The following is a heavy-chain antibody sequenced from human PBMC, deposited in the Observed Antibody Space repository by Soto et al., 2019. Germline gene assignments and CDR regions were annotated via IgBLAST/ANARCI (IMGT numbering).Heavy chain of an antibody. CDR1: GGSISSSSYY. Sequence: SETLSLTCTVSGGSISSSSYYWGWIRQPPGKGLEWIGSIYYSGSTYYNPSLKSRVTISVDTSKNQFSLKLSSVTAADKAVYYCARLNYYDSSGNDYWGQGTLVT. CDR3: ARLNYYDSSGNDY. J-gene: IGHJ4*02. CDR2: IYYSGST. V-gene: IGHV4-39*01. D-gene: IGHD3-22*01.